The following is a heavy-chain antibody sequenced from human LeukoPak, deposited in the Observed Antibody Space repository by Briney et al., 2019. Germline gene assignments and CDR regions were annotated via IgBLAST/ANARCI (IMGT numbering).Heavy chain of an antibody. Sequence: PGGSLRLSCAASGFTFTDYYMSWIRQAQGKGLEWVSYISSSGGTIYYADSVKGRFTISRDNAKNSVYLQMNSLRAEDTAVYYCARNLHSSGYDDAFDIWGQGTMVTVSS. CDR2: ISSSGGTI. V-gene: IGHV3-11*04. J-gene: IGHJ3*02. D-gene: IGHD3-22*01. CDR3: ARNLHSSGYDDAFDI. CDR1: GFTFTDYY.